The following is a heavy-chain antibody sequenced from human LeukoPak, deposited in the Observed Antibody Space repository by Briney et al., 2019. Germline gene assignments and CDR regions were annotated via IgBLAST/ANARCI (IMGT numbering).Heavy chain of an antibody. CDR3: ASRHSKQQPYYYYMDI. Sequence: SGTLSLTCTVSGDSISSGSYYWSWIRQPAGKGLEWIGRIYSNGDTKFNPSLKSRVTISLDTSKNQFSLKLSSATAADTAVYYCASRHSKQQPYYYYMDIWGKGTTVTVSS. J-gene: IGHJ6*03. D-gene: IGHD6-13*01. CDR1: GDSISSGSYY. V-gene: IGHV4-61*02. CDR2: IYSNGDT.